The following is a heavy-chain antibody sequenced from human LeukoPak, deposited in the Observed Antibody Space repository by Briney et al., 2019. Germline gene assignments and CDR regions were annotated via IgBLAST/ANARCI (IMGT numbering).Heavy chain of an antibody. V-gene: IGHV4-34*01. J-gene: IGHJ4*02. D-gene: IGHD3-10*01. CDR1: GGPFGVYY. Sequence: SETLSLTCAVYGGPFGVYYWSWVRQPPGKGLEWIGEINHSGSTNYDPSLKSRVTISVDTSKNHFSLKLSSVTAADTAVYYCAGPGAGDLDYWGQGTLVTVSS. CDR3: AGPGAGDLDY. CDR2: INHSGST.